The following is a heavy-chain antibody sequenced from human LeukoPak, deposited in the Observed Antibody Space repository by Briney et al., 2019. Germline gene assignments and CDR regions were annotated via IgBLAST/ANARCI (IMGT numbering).Heavy chain of an antibody. CDR2: ISGSGVTT. J-gene: IGHJ1*01. D-gene: IGHD1-26*01. CDR3: AKKVVVGATSPYSDFQD. CDR1: GFTFSSYA. Sequence: GGSLRLSCVASGFTFSSYAMSWVRQAPGKGLERVSAISGSGVTTHYAGSVKGRFSISRDNSKNTLYLQMNSLRAEDTALYYCAKKVVVGATSPYSDFQDWGQGTLVTVSS. V-gene: IGHV3-23*01.